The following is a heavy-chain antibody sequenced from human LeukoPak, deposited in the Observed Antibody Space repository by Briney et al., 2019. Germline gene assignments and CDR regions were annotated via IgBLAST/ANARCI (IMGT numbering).Heavy chain of an antibody. D-gene: IGHD3-22*01. CDR1: GFTFSSYA. V-gene: IGHV3-64*01. CDR3: ARDSSGYTFDY. Sequence: GGSLRLSCAASGFTFSSYAMHWVRQAPGKGLEYVSAIGSNGGSTYYANSVKGRFTISRDNSKNTLYLQMGSLRAEDMAVYYCARDSSGYTFDYWGQGTLVTVSS. J-gene: IGHJ4*02. CDR2: IGSNGGST.